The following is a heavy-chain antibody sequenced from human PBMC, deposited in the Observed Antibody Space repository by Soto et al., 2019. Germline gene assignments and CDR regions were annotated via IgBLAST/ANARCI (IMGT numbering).Heavy chain of an antibody. CDR2: IYWDDDK. D-gene: IGHD2-2*01. CDR1: GFSLSTSGVG. CDR3: AHRPYRDIVVVPAASPKLSRPAWFDP. J-gene: IGHJ5*02. Sequence: ASGPTLVNPTQTLTLTCTFSGFSLSTSGVGVGWIRQPPGKALEWLALIYWDDDKRYSPSLKSRLTITKDTSKNQVVLTMTNMDPVDTATYYCAHRPYRDIVVVPAASPKLSRPAWFDPWGQGTLVTVSS. V-gene: IGHV2-5*02.